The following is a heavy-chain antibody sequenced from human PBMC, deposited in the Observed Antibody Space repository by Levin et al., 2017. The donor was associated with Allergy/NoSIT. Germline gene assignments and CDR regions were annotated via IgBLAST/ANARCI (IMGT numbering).Heavy chain of an antibody. CDR3: VHSGTRIAGDVFDI. Sequence: GVGWIRQPPGKALEWLALIYGDDNKRYSPSLNSRLTITKDTSKNQVVLTMTSMDPVDTGTYYCVHSGTRIAGDVFDIWGQGTMVTVSS. V-gene: IGHV2-5*02. CDR1: G. CDR2: IYGDDNK. J-gene: IGHJ3*02. D-gene: IGHD6-13*01.